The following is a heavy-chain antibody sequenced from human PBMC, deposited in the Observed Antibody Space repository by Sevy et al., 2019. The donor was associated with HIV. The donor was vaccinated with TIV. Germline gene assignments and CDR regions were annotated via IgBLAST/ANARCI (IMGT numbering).Heavy chain of an antibody. D-gene: IGHD5-12*01. J-gene: IGHJ4*01. Sequence: SETLSLTCTVSGGSTSSSTYSWGWVRQSPGKGLEWIGSIYSYTGCTFYNPSVKSRVTISVDTSKNQFSLKLSSVTAADTAVYYCARKGSGYNQYFFDYWGHGTLVTVSS. CDR3: ARKGSGYNQYFFDY. V-gene: IGHV4-39*01. CDR2: IYSYTGCT. CDR1: GGSTSSSTYS.